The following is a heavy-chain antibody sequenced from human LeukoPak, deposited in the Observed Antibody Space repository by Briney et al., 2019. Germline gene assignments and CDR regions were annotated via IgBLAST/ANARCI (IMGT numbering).Heavy chain of an antibody. CDR2: INPNSGGT. D-gene: IGHD3-10*01. V-gene: IGHV1-2*02. CDR3: ARGLWFGELLLSPQTHDAFDI. Sequence: ASVKVSCKASGYTFTGYYMHWVRQAPGQGLEWMGWINPNSGGTNYAQKFQGRVTMTRDTSVSTAYMELSRLRSDDTAVYYCARGLWFGELLLSPQTHDAFDIWGQGTMVTVSS. J-gene: IGHJ3*02. CDR1: GYTFTGYY.